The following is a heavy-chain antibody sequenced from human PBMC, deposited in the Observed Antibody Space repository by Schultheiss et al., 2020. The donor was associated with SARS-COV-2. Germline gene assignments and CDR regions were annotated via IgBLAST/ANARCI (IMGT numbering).Heavy chain of an antibody. Sequence: GGSLRLSCAASGFTFSGYTMSWVRQATGKGLEWVGVISPEGTSTYLADSVKGRFTISRDNSKNILYLQMNSLRAEDTAVYYCGTWRGGHSYLDHWGQGTLVTVSS. D-gene: IGHD3-3*01. CDR1: GFTFSGYT. J-gene: IGHJ4*02. V-gene: IGHV3-30*14. CDR3: GTWRGGHSYLDH. CDR2: ISPEGTST.